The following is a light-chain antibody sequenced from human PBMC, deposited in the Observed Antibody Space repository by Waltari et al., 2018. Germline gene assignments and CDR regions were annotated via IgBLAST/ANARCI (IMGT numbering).Light chain of an antibody. Sequence: QSALTQPASVSGSPGQSITISCTGTSSDIGGYDYFSCYQQHQGKAPKLMIYDIIKRPSGVSDRFSGSKSGNTASLTISGLQAEDEADYYCSSYAPSSTVFGGGTKLTVL. V-gene: IGLV2-14*03. CDR2: DII. CDR1: SSDIGGYDY. CDR3: SSYAPSSTV. J-gene: IGLJ2*01.